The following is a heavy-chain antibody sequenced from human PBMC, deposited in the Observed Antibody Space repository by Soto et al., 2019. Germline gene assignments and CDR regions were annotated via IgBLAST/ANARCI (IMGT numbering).Heavy chain of an antibody. J-gene: IGHJ4*02. V-gene: IGHV3-74*01. Sequence: GGSLRLSCAASGFTFSSYWMHWVRQAPGKGLVWVSRIDTDGSTTNYADSVQGRFTISRDNAKNTVYLQMNSLRVEDTAVYYCARAGDFRFEFWGQGTLVTVSS. CDR1: GFTFSSYW. CDR3: ARAGDFRFEF. D-gene: IGHD3-16*01. CDR2: IDTDGSTT.